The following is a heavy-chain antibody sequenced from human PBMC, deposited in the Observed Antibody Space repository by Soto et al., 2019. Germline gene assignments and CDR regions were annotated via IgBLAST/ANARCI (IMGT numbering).Heavy chain of an antibody. Sequence: PSETLSLTCTVSGVSISSYYWSWIRQPPGKGLEWIGYILYSGSTNYNPSLKSRVTISIDTSKNQFSLKLSSVTAADTAVYYCARLRDDSILFDYWGQGTLVTVSS. CDR3: ARLRDDSILFDY. V-gene: IGHV4-59*01. D-gene: IGHD3-16*01. CDR2: ILYSGST. CDR1: GVSISSYY. J-gene: IGHJ4*02.